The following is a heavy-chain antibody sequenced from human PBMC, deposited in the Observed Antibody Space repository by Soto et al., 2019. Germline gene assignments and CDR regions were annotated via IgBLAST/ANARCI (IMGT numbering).Heavy chain of an antibody. D-gene: IGHD3-10*01. V-gene: IGHV2-5*02. Sequence: FGAALGNPTQTLTLTCTFSGFSLSTRGVAVGWIRQPPGKALEWLALIYWDDDKRYSPSLKSRLTITKDTSKNQVVLTMTNMDPVDTATYYCAHRRGYYGSGSYSGMFWFDPWGQGTLVTVSS. CDR3: AHRRGYYGSGSYSGMFWFDP. CDR1: GFSLSTRGVA. J-gene: IGHJ5*02. CDR2: IYWDDDK.